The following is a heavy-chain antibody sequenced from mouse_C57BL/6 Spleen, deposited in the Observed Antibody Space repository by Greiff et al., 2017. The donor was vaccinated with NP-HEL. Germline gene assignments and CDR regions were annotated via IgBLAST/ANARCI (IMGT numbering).Heavy chain of an antibody. D-gene: IGHD1-1*01. CDR2: INPYNGGT. Sequence: VHVKQSGPVLVKPGASVKMSCKASGYTFTDYYMNWVKQSHGKSLEWIGVINPYNGGTSYNQQFKGKATLTVDKSSSTAYMELNSLTSEDSAVYYCASEVVDPSMDYWGQGTSVTVSS. J-gene: IGHJ4*01. V-gene: IGHV1-19*01. CDR1: GYTFTDYY. CDR3: ASEVVDPSMDY.